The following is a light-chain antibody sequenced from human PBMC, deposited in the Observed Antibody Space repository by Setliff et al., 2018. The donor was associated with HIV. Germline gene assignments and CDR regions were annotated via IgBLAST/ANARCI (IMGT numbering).Light chain of an antibody. J-gene: IGLJ1*01. CDR3: SSYTSSSSYV. CDR1: SSDVGGYNY. Sequence: ALTQPASVSGSPGQSITISCTGTSSDVGGYNYVSWYQQHPGKAPKLMIYDVSNRPSGVSNRFSGSKSGNTASLAISGLQAEDEADYYCSSYTSSSSYVFGTGTKVTVL. CDR2: DVS. V-gene: IGLV2-14*03.